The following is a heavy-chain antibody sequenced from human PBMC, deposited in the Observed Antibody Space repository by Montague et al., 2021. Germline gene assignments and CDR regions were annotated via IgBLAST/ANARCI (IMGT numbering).Heavy chain of an antibody. CDR2: VYHTGST. CDR3: ARRGGYSARQYSGWDV. CDR1: GDSINTPNW. D-gene: IGHD2-15*01. J-gene: IGHJ6*02. V-gene: IGHV4-4*02. Sequence: SETLSLTCAVSGDSINTPNWWTWVRQFPRKGLEWIREVYHTGSTNYKPSLKSRVTLSVAKSKNQFSLKMTSVTAADTTIYYCARRGGYSARQYSGWDVWGQGSTVTVSS.